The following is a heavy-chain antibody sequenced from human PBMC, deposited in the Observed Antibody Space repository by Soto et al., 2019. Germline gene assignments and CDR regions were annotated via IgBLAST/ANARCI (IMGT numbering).Heavy chain of an antibody. CDR1: GYSFTSYW. V-gene: IGHV5-51*01. CDR3: ARREGIAATIHLLNYYFDY. CDR2: IYPGDSDT. J-gene: IGHJ4*02. Sequence: GESLKISCKGSGYSFTSYWIGWVRQMPGKGLEWMGIIYPGDSDTRYSPSFQGQVTISADKSISTAYLQWSSLKASDTAMYYCARREGIAATIHLLNYYFDYWGQGTLVTVSS. D-gene: IGHD6-13*01.